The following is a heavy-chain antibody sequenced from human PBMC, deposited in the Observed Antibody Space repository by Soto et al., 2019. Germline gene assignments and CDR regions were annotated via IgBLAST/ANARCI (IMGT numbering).Heavy chain of an antibody. V-gene: IGHV5-10-1*01. CDR2: IDPRDSQT. CDR1: VYNFGGYR. D-gene: IGHD3-3*01. J-gene: IGHJ1*01. Sequence: ASHPRSCTRPVYNFGGYRMSRVRQKKGKGLEWMGRIDPRDSQTYYSPSFRAHVTISVTKSITTVFLQWSSLRASDTAMYYCSIQFSGSGRDTSLQH. CDR3: SIQFSGSGRDTSLQH.